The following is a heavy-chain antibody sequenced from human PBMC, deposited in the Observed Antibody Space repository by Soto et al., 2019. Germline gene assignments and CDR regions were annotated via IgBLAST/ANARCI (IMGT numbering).Heavy chain of an antibody. CDR2: MSNIGSV. J-gene: IGHJ4*02. V-gene: IGHV4-4*02. Sequence: QVLLQESGPGLVQPSGTLSLSCVVSGVSIGSNYYWGWVRQPPGKGLAWLGDMSNIGSVNYNPSLKSRVTLSMDKSQNQFSLNLNSVTAADTAVYYCARSLGWYAIDYWGQGTLVIVSS. CDR1: GVSIGSNYY. D-gene: IGHD6-19*01. CDR3: ARSLGWYAIDY.